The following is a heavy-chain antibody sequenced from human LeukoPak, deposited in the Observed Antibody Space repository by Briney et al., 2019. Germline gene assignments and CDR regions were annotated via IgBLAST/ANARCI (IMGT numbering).Heavy chain of an antibody. CDR3: ARSGHRTSCYQF. J-gene: IGHJ4*02. CDR1: GGTFSSYA. D-gene: IGHD2-2*01. V-gene: IGHV1-69*06. CDR2: IIPIFGTA. Sequence: SVKVSCKASGGTFSSYAISWVRQAPGQGLEWMGGIIPIFGTANYAQKFQGRVTMTEDTSTDTAYMELSRLRSDDTAVYYCARSGHRTSCYQFWGQGTLVTVSS.